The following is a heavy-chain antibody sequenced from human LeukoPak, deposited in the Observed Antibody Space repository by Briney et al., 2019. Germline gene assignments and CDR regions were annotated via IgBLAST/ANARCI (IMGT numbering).Heavy chain of an antibody. D-gene: IGHD6-13*01. CDR3: ARDAYSSSSVRYFQH. CDR1: GFTFSDYY. J-gene: IGHJ1*01. Sequence: GGSLRLSCAASGFTFSDYYMSWLRQAPGKGLEGVSYISSSGSTIYYADSVKGRFTISRDNAENSLYLQMNSLRAEDTAVYYCARDAYSSSSVRYFQHWGQGTLVTVSS. CDR2: ISSSGSTI. V-gene: IGHV3-11*01.